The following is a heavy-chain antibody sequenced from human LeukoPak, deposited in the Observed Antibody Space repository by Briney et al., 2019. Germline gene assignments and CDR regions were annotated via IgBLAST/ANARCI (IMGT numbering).Heavy chain of an antibody. J-gene: IGHJ4*02. CDR1: GGSISSSSYY. CDR2: IYYSGST. Sequence: SETLSLTCTASGGSISSSSYYWGWIRQPPGKGLEWIGSIYYSGSTYYNPSLKSRVTISVDTSKNQFSLKLSSVTAADTAVYYCATRSSSWYRFDYWGQGTLVTVSS. D-gene: IGHD6-13*01. V-gene: IGHV4-39*07. CDR3: ATRSSSWYRFDY.